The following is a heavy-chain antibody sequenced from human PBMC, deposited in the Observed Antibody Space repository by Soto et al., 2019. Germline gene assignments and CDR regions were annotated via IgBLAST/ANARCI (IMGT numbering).Heavy chain of an antibody. CDR3: ARAYGDYEDAFDI. D-gene: IGHD4-17*01. V-gene: IGHV3-33*01. CDR1: GFTFSSYG. J-gene: IGHJ3*02. CDR2: ILYDVSNK. Sequence: GGSLRLSCAASGFTFSSYGMHWVRQAPGKVLEWVVVILYDVSNKYYVDSVKGRFTISRDNAKNSLYLQMNSLRAEDTAVYYCARAYGDYEDAFDIWGQGTMVTVSS.